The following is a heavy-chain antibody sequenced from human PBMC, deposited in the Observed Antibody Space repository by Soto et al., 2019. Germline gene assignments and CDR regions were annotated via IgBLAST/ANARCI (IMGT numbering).Heavy chain of an antibody. CDR2: IIPIFGTA. V-gene: IGHV1-69*06. CDR1: GGTFSSYA. J-gene: IGHJ5*02. CDR3: ARDYSSSWYRGMDWFDP. Sequence: QVQLVQSGAEVKKPGSSVKVSCKASGGTFSSYAISWVRQAPGQGLEWMGGIIPIFGTANYAQKFQGRVTITADKPTSTAYMEWSSLRSEETAVYYCARDYSSSWYRGMDWFDPWGQGTLVTVSS. D-gene: IGHD6-13*01.